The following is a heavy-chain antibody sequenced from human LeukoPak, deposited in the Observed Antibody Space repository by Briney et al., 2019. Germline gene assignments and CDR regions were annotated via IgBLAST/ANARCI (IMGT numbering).Heavy chain of an antibody. Sequence: GESLKISCKGSGSRFTNHWIGWVRQMPGKGLEWMGIIYPGDSDTRYSPSFQGQVTISADKSISTAYLQWSSLKASDTAMYYCARRASRDHYYFDYWGQGTLVTVSS. V-gene: IGHV5-51*01. CDR1: GSRFTNHW. CDR2: IYPGDSDT. J-gene: IGHJ4*02. D-gene: IGHD1-14*01. CDR3: ARRASRDHYYFDY.